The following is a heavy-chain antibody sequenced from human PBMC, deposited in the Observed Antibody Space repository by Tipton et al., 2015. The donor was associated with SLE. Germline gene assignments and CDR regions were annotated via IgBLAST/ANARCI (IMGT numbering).Heavy chain of an antibody. Sequence: QSGAEVKKPGASVKVSCKASGYTFTSYGISWVRQAPGQGLEWMGWISVYNGNRNYAQKLQGRVTMTTDTSTTTAYMELRSLRSDDTAVYFCAREESGGYWDYWGQGILVTVSS. CDR1: GYTFTSYG. D-gene: IGHD2-15*01. CDR3: AREESGGYWDY. CDR2: ISVYNGNR. V-gene: IGHV1-18*01. J-gene: IGHJ4*02.